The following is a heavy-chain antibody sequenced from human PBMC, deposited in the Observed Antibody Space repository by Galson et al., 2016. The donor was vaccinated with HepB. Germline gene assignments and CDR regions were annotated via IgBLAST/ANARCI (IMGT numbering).Heavy chain of an antibody. D-gene: IGHD6-19*01. Sequence: SLRLSCAASGLIFSNHAMHWVRQAPGQGLEWVAVTSNDGSNKYYADSVKGRFAISRDNSKNTLYLQLNSLRGEDTAVYYCAKGGTGIAVPVGHWGQGTLVTVSS. CDR3: AKGGTGIAVPVGH. J-gene: IGHJ4*02. V-gene: IGHV3-30*18. CDR1: GLIFSNHA. CDR2: TSNDGSNK.